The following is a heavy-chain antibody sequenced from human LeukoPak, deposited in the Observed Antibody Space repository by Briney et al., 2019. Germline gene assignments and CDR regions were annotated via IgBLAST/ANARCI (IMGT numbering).Heavy chain of an antibody. CDR1: GGSISSGGYS. Sequence: PSETLSLTCTVSGGSISSGGYSWSWIRQHPGKGLEWIGYIYYSGSTYYNPSLKSRVTISVDTSKNQFSLKLSSVTAADTAVYYCARGRRGRAAAGPWFDPWGQGTLVTVSS. CDR2: IYYSGST. J-gene: IGHJ5*02. CDR3: ARGRRGRAAAGPWFDP. D-gene: IGHD6-13*01. V-gene: IGHV4-31*03.